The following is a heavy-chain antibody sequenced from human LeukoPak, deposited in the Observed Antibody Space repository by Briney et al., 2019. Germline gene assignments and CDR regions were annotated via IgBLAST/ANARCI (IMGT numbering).Heavy chain of an antibody. D-gene: IGHD1-26*01. CDR2: ISTSSYTI. V-gene: IGHV3-11*01. CDR1: GFTFSDYY. Sequence: RPGGSLRLSCAASGFTFSDYYMSWIRQAPGKGLGWVSHISTSSYTINYADSVKGQFTISRDNSKNTLYLQMNSLRAEDTAVYYCAKDTPRRKGGGSYSLLFDYWGQGTLVTVSS. CDR3: AKDTPRRKGGGSYSLLFDY. J-gene: IGHJ4*02.